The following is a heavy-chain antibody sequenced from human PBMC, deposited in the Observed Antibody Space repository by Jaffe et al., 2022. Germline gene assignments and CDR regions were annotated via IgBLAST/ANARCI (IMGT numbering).Heavy chain of an antibody. CDR1: GFTFSTYG. D-gene: IGHD6-19*01. V-gene: IGHV3-30*02. J-gene: IGHJ4*02. Sequence: QVQLVESGGGVVQPGGSLRLSCAASGFTFSTYGMHWVRQAPGKGLEWVAFVRYDEINKYYADSVKGRFTISRDNSKNTLSLQMNSLRAEDTAVYYCAKDRAVAAMYYIDYWGQGTLVTVSS. CDR3: AKDRAVAAMYYIDY. CDR2: VRYDEINK.